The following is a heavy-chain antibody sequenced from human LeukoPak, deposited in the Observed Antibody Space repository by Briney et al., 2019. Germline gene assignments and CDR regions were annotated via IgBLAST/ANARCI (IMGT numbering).Heavy chain of an antibody. V-gene: IGHV3-74*01. CDR3: AKGGATVIDY. D-gene: IGHD4-17*01. Sequence: PGGSLRLSCAASAFTFSSYWMHWVRQAPGKGLVWVSRINSDGISTSHADSVKGRFTISGDNAKNTLYLQMNSLRAEDTAVYYCAKGGATVIDYWGQGTLVTVSS. J-gene: IGHJ4*02. CDR1: AFTFSSYW. CDR2: INSDGIST.